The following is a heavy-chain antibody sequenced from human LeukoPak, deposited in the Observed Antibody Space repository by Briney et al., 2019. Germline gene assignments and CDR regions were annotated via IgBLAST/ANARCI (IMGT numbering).Heavy chain of an antibody. V-gene: IGHV4-34*01. CDR3: ARGRNRAFAIFSPYYFDY. CDR1: GGSFSGYY. CDR2: INHSGST. J-gene: IGHJ4*02. Sequence: PSETLSLTCAVYGGSFSGYYWSWIRQPPGKGLEWIGEINHSGSTNYNPSLESRVTISVDTSKNQFSLKLSSVTAADTAVYYCARGRNRAFAIFSPYYFDYWGQGTLVTVSS. D-gene: IGHD3-9*01.